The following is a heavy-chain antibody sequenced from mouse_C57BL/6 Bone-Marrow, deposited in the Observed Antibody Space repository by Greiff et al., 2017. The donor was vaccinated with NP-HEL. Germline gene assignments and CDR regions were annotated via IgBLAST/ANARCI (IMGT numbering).Heavy chain of an antibody. CDR2: INPSSGYT. CDR3: ARYYGSYYAMDY. J-gene: IGHJ4*01. D-gene: IGHD1-1*01. Sequence: VQRVESGAELARPGASVKMSCKASGYTFTSYTMHWVKQRPGQGLEWIGYINPSSGYTKYNQKFKDKATLTADKSSSTAYMQLSSLTSEDSAVYYCARYYGSYYAMDYWGQGTSVTVSS. V-gene: IGHV1-4*01. CDR1: GYTFTSYT.